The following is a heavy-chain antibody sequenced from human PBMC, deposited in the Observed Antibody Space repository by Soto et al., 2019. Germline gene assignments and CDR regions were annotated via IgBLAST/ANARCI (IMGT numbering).Heavy chain of an antibody. V-gene: IGHV3-30-3*01. D-gene: IGHD6-19*01. Sequence: QVQLVESGGGVVQPGRSLRLSCAASGFTFSSYAMHWVRQAPGKGLEWVAVISYDGSNKYYADSVKGRFTISRDNSKNTLYLQMNSLRAEDTAVYYCARGSGGWYDYYYGMDVWGQGTTVTVSS. CDR3: ARGSGGWYDYYYGMDV. J-gene: IGHJ6*02. CDR2: ISYDGSNK. CDR1: GFTFSSYA.